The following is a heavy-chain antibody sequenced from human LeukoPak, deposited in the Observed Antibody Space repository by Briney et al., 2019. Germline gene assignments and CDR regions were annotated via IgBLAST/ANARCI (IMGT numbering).Heavy chain of an antibody. J-gene: IGHJ6*03. CDR2: INHSGST. Sequence: SETLSLTCAVYGGSFSGYYWSWIRQPPGKGLEWIGEINHSGSTNYNPSLKSRVTISVDTSKNQFSLKLSSVTAADTAVYYCARASCSSTSCYVGYYYYYYMDVWGKGTTVTVSS. V-gene: IGHV4-34*01. D-gene: IGHD2-2*01. CDR3: ARASCSSTSCYVGYYYYYYMDV. CDR1: GGSFSGYY.